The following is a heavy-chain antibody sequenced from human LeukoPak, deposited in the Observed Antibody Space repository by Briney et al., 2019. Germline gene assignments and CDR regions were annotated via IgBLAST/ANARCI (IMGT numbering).Heavy chain of an antibody. Sequence: ASVKVSCKASGYTFTRYGISWVRQAPGQGLEWMGWINPNSGGTNYAQKFQGRVTMTRDTSISTAYMELSRLRSDDTAVYYCARVGRFGGGVDYWGQGTLVTVSS. D-gene: IGHD3-10*01. J-gene: IGHJ4*02. CDR1: GYTFTRYG. V-gene: IGHV1-2*02. CDR3: ARVGRFGGGVDY. CDR2: INPNSGGT.